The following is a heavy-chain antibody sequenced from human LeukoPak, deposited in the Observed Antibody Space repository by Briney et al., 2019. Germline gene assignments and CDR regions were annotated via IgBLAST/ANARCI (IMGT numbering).Heavy chain of an antibody. Sequence: GGSLRLSCAASGFTFSSYSMNWVRQAPGKGLEWVSYIGSSGTTIFYADSVRGRFTISRDNAKNSLYLQMNSLRAEDTALYYCARGRSQAFYWGQGTLVTVSS. D-gene: IGHD3-3*02. V-gene: IGHV3-48*04. CDR3: ARGRSQAFY. CDR2: IGSSGTTI. J-gene: IGHJ4*02. CDR1: GFTFSSYS.